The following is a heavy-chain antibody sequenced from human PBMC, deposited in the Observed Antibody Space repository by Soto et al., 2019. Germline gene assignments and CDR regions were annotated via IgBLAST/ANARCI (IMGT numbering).Heavy chain of an antibody. V-gene: IGHV3-30-3*01. CDR1: GFTFSSYA. CDR2: ISYDGSNK. D-gene: IGHD3-10*01. J-gene: IGHJ4*02. CDR3: ARDTSYYFDY. Sequence: GSLRLSCAASGFTFSSYAMHWVRQAPGKGLEWVAVISYDGSNKYYADSVKGRFTISRDNSKNTLYLQMNSLRAEDTAVYYCARDTSYYFDYWGQGTLVTVSS.